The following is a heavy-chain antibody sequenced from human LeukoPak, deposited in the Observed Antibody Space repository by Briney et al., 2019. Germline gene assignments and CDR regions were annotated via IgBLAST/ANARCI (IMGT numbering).Heavy chain of an antibody. D-gene: IGHD2-15*01. CDR1: GGSISSSSYY. V-gene: IGHV4-39*01. CDR3: ARVRGSYCSGGSCHRHLADY. Sequence: PSETLSLTCTVSGGSISSSSYYWGWIRQPPGKGLEWIGSIYYSGSTYYNPSLKGRVTISVDTSKNQFSLKLSSVTAADTAVYYCARVRGSYCSGGSCHRHLADYWGQGTLVTVSS. J-gene: IGHJ4*02. CDR2: IYYSGST.